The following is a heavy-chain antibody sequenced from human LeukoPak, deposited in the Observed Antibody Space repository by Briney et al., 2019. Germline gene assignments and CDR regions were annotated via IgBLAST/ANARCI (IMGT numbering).Heavy chain of an antibody. D-gene: IGHD6-19*01. Sequence: ASVKVSCKASEYTFTGYYIHWVRQAPGQGLEWMGWIDPNTGDSNYVQKFQGRVTMTRDTSISTVYMELSSLRSEDTAVYYCALAVADRQRAGHWFDPWGQGTLVTVSS. V-gene: IGHV1-2*02. CDR2: IDPNTGDS. J-gene: IGHJ5*02. CDR3: ALAVADRQRAGHWFDP. CDR1: EYTFTGYY.